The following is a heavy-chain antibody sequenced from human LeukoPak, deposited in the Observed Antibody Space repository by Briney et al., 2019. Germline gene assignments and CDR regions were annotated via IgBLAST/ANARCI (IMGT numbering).Heavy chain of an antibody. J-gene: IGHJ5*02. CDR3: AISSYYRVWFDP. CDR1: GTSISGSDW. CDR2: IYHNGNT. Sequence: PSETLSLTCVVSGTSISGSDWWSWVRQPPGKGLEWIGEIYHNGNTNYNPSLKSRVTISVDKSKIQFSLMLTSVTAADTAVYYCAISSYYRVWFDPWGQGTLVTVSS. V-gene: IGHV4-4*02. D-gene: IGHD6-6*01.